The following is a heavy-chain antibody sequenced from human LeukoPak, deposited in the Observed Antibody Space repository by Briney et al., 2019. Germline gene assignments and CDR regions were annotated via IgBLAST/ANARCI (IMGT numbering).Heavy chain of an antibody. J-gene: IGHJ4*02. CDR1: GFTFSSYA. CDR3: ARDSVRGVLYDY. D-gene: IGHD3-10*01. V-gene: IGHV3-7*01. Sequence: GGSLRLSCAASGFTFSSYAMSWVRQAPGKRLEWVANIKEDGSEKNYVDSVKGRFIISRDNTKNSLYLQMNSLRDEDTAVYYCARDSVRGVLYDYWGQGTLVTVSS. CDR2: IKEDGSEK.